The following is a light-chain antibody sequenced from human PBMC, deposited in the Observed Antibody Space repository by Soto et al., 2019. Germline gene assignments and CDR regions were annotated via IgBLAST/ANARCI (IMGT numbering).Light chain of an antibody. CDR1: VIGSIS. Sequence: SYELTQPPSVSVAPGQTASITCGGNVIGSISVHWYQQKPGQAPVLVVFDDSDRPSGIPERFSGSNSRNTATLTISRVEAGDEADYSCQVWDSSSDHVIFGGGTKLTVL. CDR2: DDS. V-gene: IGLV3-21*02. J-gene: IGLJ2*01. CDR3: QVWDSSSDHVI.